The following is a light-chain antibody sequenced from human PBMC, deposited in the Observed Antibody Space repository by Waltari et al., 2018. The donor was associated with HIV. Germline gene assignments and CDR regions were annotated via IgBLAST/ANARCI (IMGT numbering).Light chain of an antibody. Sequence: QSALAQPASVSGSPGQSITISCTGTTSDVGPYNFVSWYQQHPGKGPKLVIFDVSHRHSGISDRFSGSGSCNTASLTISGRRAEDEADYFCSSYSTNSNNSPWVFGGGTKVTGL. CDR2: DVS. J-gene: IGLJ3*02. V-gene: IGLV2-14*03. CDR3: SSYSTNSNNSPWV. CDR1: TSDVGPYNF.